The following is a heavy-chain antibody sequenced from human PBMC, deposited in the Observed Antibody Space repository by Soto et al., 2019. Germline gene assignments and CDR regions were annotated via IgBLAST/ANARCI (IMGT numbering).Heavy chain of an antibody. CDR2: INWNSGSI. Sequence: RRLSCAASGFTFDDYAMHWVRQVPGKGLEWVSGINWNSGSIGYGDSVKGRFAISRDNAKNPLHLQMNSLSAEDTAFYYCVKDESINWYSGHFRHWGQGTLVTVSS. V-gene: IGHV3-9*01. D-gene: IGHD6-13*01. CDR3: VKDESINWYSGHFRH. J-gene: IGHJ1*01. CDR1: GFTFDDYA.